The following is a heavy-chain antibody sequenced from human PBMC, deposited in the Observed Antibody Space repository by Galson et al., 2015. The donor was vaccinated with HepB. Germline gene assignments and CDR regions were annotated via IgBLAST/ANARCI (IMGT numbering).Heavy chain of an antibody. J-gene: IGHJ4*02. CDR3: AREIRLRRGYDY. D-gene: IGHD5-12*01. CDR2: IWYDGSNK. Sequence: SLRLSCAASGFTFSSYGMHWVRQAPGKGLEWVAVIWYDGSNKYYADSVKGRFTISRDNSKNTLYLQMNSLRAEDTAVYYCAREIRLRRGYDYWGQGTLVTVSS. V-gene: IGHV3-33*01. CDR1: GFTFSSYG.